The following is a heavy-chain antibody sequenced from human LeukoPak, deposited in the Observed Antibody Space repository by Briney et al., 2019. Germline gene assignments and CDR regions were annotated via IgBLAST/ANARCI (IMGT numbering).Heavy chain of an antibody. Sequence: PGGSLRLSCAASGFTVSSNYMSWVRQAPGKGLEWVSYISSSGSTIYYADSVKGRFTISRDNAKNSLYLQMNSLRAEDTAVYYCARCGVAGPPPYGFDYWGQGTLVTVSS. J-gene: IGHJ4*02. D-gene: IGHD6-19*01. CDR1: GFTVSSNY. CDR2: ISSSGSTI. V-gene: IGHV3-11*04. CDR3: ARCGVAGPPPYGFDY.